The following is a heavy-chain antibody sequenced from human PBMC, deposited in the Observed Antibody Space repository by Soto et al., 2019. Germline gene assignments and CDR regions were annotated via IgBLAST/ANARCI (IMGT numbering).Heavy chain of an antibody. J-gene: IGHJ6*02. CDR1: GYTFTSYG. Sequence: GASVKVSCKASGYTFTSYGISWVRQAPGQGLEWMGWISAYNGNTNYAQKLQGRVTMTTDTSTSTAYMELRSLRSDDTAVYYCAREYDILTGYYRRPFYYGMDVWGQGTTVTVSS. CDR3: AREYDILTGYYRRPFYYGMDV. CDR2: ISAYNGNT. D-gene: IGHD3-9*01. V-gene: IGHV1-18*01.